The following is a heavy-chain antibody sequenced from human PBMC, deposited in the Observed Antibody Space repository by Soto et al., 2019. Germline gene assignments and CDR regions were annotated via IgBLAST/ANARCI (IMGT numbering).Heavy chain of an antibody. Sequence: EVQLVESGGGLVQPGGSLRLSCAASGFTFSSYWMHWVRQAPGKGLVWVSRINSDGSSTSYADSVKGRFTISRDNAKNTLYLQINSLRAEDTAVYYCARAKPVTVPPLLWGQGTLVTVSS. CDR2: INSDGSST. D-gene: IGHD4-17*01. CDR1: GFTFSSYW. V-gene: IGHV3-74*01. CDR3: ARAKPVTVPPLL. J-gene: IGHJ4*02.